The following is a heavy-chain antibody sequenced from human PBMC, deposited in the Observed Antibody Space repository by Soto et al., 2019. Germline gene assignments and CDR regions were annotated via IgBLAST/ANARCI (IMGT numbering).Heavy chain of an antibody. J-gene: IGHJ4*02. D-gene: IGHD3-10*01. CDR1: GGSISSSNYH. Sequence: SETLSLTCTVSGGSISSSNYHWGWIRQPPGKGLEWIGEVNHSGSTNHNPSLKSRVTISVDTSKNQFSLKLNSVTAADTAVYYCARGPFYYYGSGSYYNVRFDYWGQGTLVTVSS. CDR3: ARGPFYYYGSGSYYNVRFDY. V-gene: IGHV4-39*07. CDR2: VNHSGST.